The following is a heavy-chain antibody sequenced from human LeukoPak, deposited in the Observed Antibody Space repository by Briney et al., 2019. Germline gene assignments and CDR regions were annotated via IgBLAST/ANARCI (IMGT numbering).Heavy chain of an antibody. CDR3: AKDHPDCSGGSCYPENDY. D-gene: IGHD2-15*01. J-gene: IGHJ4*02. CDR1: GFTFSTYA. Sequence: GGSLRLSCAASGFTFSTYAMSWVRQAPGKGLEWVSLISASGSHTYYADSVKGRFTISRDNSKNTLYLQMNILRAEDAAIYYCAKDHPDCSGGSCYPENDYWGQGTLVTVSS. CDR2: ISASGSHT. V-gene: IGHV3-23*01.